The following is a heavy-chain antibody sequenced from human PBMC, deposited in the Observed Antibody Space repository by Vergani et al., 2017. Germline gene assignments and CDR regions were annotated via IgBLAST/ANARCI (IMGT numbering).Heavy chain of an antibody. CDR1: EYIFKNYY. CDR3: ARSIGYCAGATCRAYYFDH. V-gene: IGHV1-46*02. Sequence: VQLVQSGAEVRKPGASVTVSCTASEYIFKNYYIHWLRQAPGQAFEWMGILNPTTGHTTSAQKFMWRVDMTRDTSTDTSTRTVQMTLSSLRSEDTAVYYCARSIGYCAGATCRAYYFDHWGQGTRVTVSS. D-gene: IGHD2-21*01. CDR2: LNPTTGHT. J-gene: IGHJ5*02.